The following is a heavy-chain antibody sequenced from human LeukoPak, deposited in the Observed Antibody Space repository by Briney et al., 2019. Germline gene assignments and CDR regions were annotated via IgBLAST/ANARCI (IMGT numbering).Heavy chain of an antibody. CDR3: ARRTSGGYSGYIDR. V-gene: IGHV4-39*01. Sequence: KPSETLSLTCNVSGGSIGSRSFYWGWIRQPPGQGLEFIGSIDHSGSTNYNSSLKSRVTISADTSRNQFSLKLRSVTAADTAVCYCARRTSGGYSGYIDRWGLGTLVTVSS. CDR2: IDHSGST. CDR1: GGSIGSRSFY. J-gene: IGHJ5*02. D-gene: IGHD5-12*01.